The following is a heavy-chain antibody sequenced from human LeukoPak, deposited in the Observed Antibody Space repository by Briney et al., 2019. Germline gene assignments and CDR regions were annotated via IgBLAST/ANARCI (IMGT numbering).Heavy chain of an antibody. CDR1: GYTFTSYG. J-gene: IGHJ4*02. V-gene: IGHV1-18*01. Sequence: ASVKVSCEASGYTFTSYGISWVRQAPGQGLEWMGWISAYNGNTNYAQKLQGRVTMTTDTSTSTAYMELRSLRSDDTAVYYCARDRRTSPFYYDILTGYDYWGQGTLVTVSS. CDR3: ARDRRTSPFYYDILTGYDY. D-gene: IGHD3-9*01. CDR2: ISAYNGNT.